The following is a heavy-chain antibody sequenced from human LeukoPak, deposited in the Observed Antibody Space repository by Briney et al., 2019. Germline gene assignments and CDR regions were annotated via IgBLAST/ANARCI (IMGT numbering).Heavy chain of an antibody. Sequence: SETLSLTCTVSGGSISSSSYYWGWIRQPPGKGLEWIGSIYYSGSTYYNPSLKSRVTISVDTSKNQFSLKLSSVTAADTAVYYCARGGTIFGTRWFDPWGQGTLVTVSS. CDR3: ARGGTIFGTRWFDP. J-gene: IGHJ5*02. CDR2: IYYSGST. D-gene: IGHD3-3*01. CDR1: GGSISSSSYY. V-gene: IGHV4-39*07.